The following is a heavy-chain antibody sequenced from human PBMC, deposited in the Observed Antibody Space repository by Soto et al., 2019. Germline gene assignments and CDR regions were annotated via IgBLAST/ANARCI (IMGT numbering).Heavy chain of an antibody. CDR2: IIPIFGTA. CDR1: GGTFSSYA. Sequence: SVKVSCKASGGTFSSYAISWVRQAPGQGLEWMGGIIPIFGTANYAQKFQGRVTITADESTSTAYMELSSLRSEDTAVYYCASGRYYYDSSGYYRYGVFDYWGQGTLVTVSS. V-gene: IGHV1-69*13. CDR3: ASGRYYYDSSGYYRYGVFDY. D-gene: IGHD3-22*01. J-gene: IGHJ4*02.